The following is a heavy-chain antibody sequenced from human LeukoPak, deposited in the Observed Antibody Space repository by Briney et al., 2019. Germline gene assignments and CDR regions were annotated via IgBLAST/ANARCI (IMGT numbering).Heavy chain of an antibody. CDR3: ARRGAGSGGLDY. D-gene: IGHD6-19*01. CDR2: IIETGASP. J-gene: IGHJ4*02. V-gene: IGHV3-23*01. CDR1: GFSFSLYA. Sequence: GGSLTPSCAASGFSFSLYAMNWVRQAPGKGLEWVSTIIETGASPYYADSVRGRFTVSRDSSKNMFYLQMNSLRAEDTAIYYCARRGAGSGGLDYWGQGTLVTVSS.